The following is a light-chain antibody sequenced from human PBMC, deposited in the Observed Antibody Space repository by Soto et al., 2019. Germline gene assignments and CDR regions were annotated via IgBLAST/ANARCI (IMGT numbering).Light chain of an antibody. J-gene: IGLJ2*01. CDR1: SSDVGGYNY. Sequence: QSALTQPASVSGSPGQSITISCTGTSSDVGGYNYVSWYQQHPGKAPKLMIYDVNTRPSGVSNRFSGPKSGNTASLTISGLQAEDEADYYCSSYTSSISFGGGTKVTVL. CDR3: SSYTSSIS. CDR2: DVN. V-gene: IGLV2-14*01.